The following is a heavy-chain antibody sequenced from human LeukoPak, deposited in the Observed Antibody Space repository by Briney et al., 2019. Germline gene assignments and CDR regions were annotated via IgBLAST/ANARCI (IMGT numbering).Heavy chain of an antibody. D-gene: IGHD1-14*01. Sequence: GGSLTLSCAASGFTFSSYGMHWVRQAPGKGLEWVAFIRYDGNNKYYADSVKGRFTISRDNSKNTLYLQMNSLRAEDTAVYYCAKDSSLSLISGYYFDYWGQGTLVTVSS. J-gene: IGHJ4*02. CDR3: AKDSSLSLISGYYFDY. CDR2: IRYDGNNK. V-gene: IGHV3-30*02. CDR1: GFTFSSYG.